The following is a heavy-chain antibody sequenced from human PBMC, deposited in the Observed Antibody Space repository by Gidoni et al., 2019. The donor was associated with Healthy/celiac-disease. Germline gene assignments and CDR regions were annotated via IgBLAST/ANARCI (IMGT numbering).Heavy chain of an antibody. CDR3: ARDFATYPGAAKWFDP. V-gene: IGHV1-69*06. D-gene: IGHD2-15*01. CDR2: IIPIFGKA. CDR1: GCTFSSYA. Sequence: QVQLVQSGAEVKKTGSAVKVSCKPSGCTFSSYASSWVRQPPGQGLEWMGGIIPIFGKANYAQKCQVRVTITADKSTCTAYMELSSLRSEDTAVYYCARDFATYPGAAKWFDPWGQGTLVTVSS. J-gene: IGHJ5*02.